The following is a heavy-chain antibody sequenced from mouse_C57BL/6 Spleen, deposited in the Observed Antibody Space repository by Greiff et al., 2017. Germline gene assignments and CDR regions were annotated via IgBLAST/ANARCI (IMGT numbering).Heavy chain of an antibody. CDR1: GYTFTSYW. D-gene: IGHD2-14*01. V-gene: IGHV1-55*01. CDR2: IYPGSGST. CDR3: ARIGGPYDIDY. J-gene: IGHJ2*01. Sequence: QVQLQQPGAELVKPGASVKMSCKASGYTFTSYWITWVKQRPGQGLEWIGNIYPGSGSTNYNEKFKSKATLTVDTASSTAYMQISSLTSEDSAVYCCARIGGPYDIDYWGQGTTLTVSS.